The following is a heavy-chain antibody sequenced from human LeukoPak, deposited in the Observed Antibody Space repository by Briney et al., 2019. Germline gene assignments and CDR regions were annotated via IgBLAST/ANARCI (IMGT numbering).Heavy chain of an antibody. V-gene: IGHV3-64*01. CDR2: ISSNGGST. CDR1: GITFSNYA. J-gene: IGHJ3*01. Sequence: PGGALRLSCAASGITFSNYAMHWVRRAPGKGLQHVSAISSNGGSTYYANSLKGRFAISRDNSKNTLYLQMGSLRAEDMAVYYCARVGASLPDAFDVWGQGTMVTVSS. CDR3: ARVGASLPDAFDV. D-gene: IGHD4/OR15-4a*01.